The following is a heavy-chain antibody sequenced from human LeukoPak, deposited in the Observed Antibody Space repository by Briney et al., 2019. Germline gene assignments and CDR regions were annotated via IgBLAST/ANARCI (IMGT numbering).Heavy chain of an antibody. Sequence: GGSLRLSCAASGFTFDDYGMSWVRQAPGKGLEWVSVIYSGGSTHYADSVKGRFTISRDNSKNTLYLQMNSLRAEDTAVYYCAKRSGGSSPFDYWGQGALVTVSS. J-gene: IGHJ4*02. D-gene: IGHD3-3*01. CDR2: IYSGGST. CDR1: GFTFDDYG. V-gene: IGHV3-53*01. CDR3: AKRSGGSSPFDY.